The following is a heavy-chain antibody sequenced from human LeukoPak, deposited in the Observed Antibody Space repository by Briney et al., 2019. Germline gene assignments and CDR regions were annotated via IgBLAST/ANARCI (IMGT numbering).Heavy chain of an antibody. J-gene: IGHJ4*02. Sequence: GGSLRLSCAASGFTFSSYAMHWVRQAPGKGLEWVAVISYDGSNKYYADSVKGRFTISRDNSKNTLYLQMNSLRAEDTAVYYCAREYSGGWYGPRFRHFDYWGQGTLVTVSS. V-gene: IGHV3-30-3*01. CDR3: AREYSGGWYGPRFRHFDY. D-gene: IGHD6-19*01. CDR2: ISYDGSNK. CDR1: GFTFSSYA.